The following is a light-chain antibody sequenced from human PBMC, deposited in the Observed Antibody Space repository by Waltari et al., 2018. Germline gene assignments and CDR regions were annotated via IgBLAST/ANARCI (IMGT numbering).Light chain of an antibody. Sequence: QSALTQPASVSGSPGQSISISCTGTSSDVGYYNYVSWYQQHPGQAPKLMIYDVTKRPSGVSTRFSGSKSGNTASLTISGLQAEDGADYYCISYTTRRLWVFGGGTQLTVL. J-gene: IGLJ3*02. CDR2: DVT. CDR3: ISYTTRRLWV. CDR1: SSDVGYYNY. V-gene: IGLV2-14*03.